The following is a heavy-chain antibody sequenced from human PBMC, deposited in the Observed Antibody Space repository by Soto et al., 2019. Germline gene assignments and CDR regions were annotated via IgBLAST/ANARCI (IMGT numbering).Heavy chain of an antibody. Sequence: QVQLVQSGAEVKKPGSSVKVSCKASGGTFSSYAISWVRQAPGQGLEWMGGIIPIFGTANYAQKFQGRVTITAEESTRTAYVELRSLRSEDKAVYYCARGDYFGSGSSGPSYYYYYGMDVWGQGTKVTVSS. CDR3: ARGDYFGSGSSGPSYYYYYGMDV. CDR1: GGTFSSYA. CDR2: IIPIFGTA. V-gene: IGHV1-69*12. J-gene: IGHJ6*02. D-gene: IGHD3-10*01.